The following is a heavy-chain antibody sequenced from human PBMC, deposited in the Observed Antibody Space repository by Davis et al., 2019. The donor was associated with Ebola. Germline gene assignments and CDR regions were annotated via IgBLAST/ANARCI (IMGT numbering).Heavy chain of an antibody. J-gene: IGHJ6*02. V-gene: IGHV4-39*01. CDR2: IYYSGST. D-gene: IGHD2-15*01. Sequence: SETLSLTCTVSGGSISSSSYYWGWIRQPSGKGLEWIGSIYYSGSTYYNPSLKSRVTISVDTSKNQFSLKLSSVTAADTAVYYCARLGYCSGGSCVYYYYGMDVWGQGTTVTVSS. CDR3: ARLGYCSGGSCVYYYYGMDV. CDR1: GGSISSSSYY.